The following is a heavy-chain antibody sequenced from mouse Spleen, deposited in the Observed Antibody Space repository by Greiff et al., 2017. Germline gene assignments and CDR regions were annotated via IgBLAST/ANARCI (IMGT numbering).Heavy chain of an antibody. CDR1: GFTFSDYY. D-gene: IGHD1-1*02. J-gene: IGHJ4*01. CDR2: ISDGGSYT. Sequence: EVMLVESGGGLVKPGGSLKLSCAASGFTFSDYYMYWVRQTPEKRLEWVATISDGGSYTYYPDSVKGRFTISRDNAKNNLYLQMSSLKSEDTAMYYCARDQDGRTALYYAMDYWGQGTSVTVSS. CDR3: ARDQDGRTALYYAMDY. V-gene: IGHV5-4*02.